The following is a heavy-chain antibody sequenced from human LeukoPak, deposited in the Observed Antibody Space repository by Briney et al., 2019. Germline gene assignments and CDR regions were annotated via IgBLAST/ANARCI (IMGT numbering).Heavy chain of an antibody. CDR2: MNPNSENR. CDR3: ARGRGWGILDS. D-gene: IGHD6-19*01. V-gene: IGHV1-8*01. J-gene: IGHJ4*02. CDR1: GYPFPRFD. Sequence: ASVKVSCKTSGYPFPRFDIHWVRRAAGHGLVWMSWMNPNSENRVYAQMFQGRVTMTTDTSIDTAYMELSSLTFDDTAIYYCARGRGWGILDSWGQGNLVTVSS.